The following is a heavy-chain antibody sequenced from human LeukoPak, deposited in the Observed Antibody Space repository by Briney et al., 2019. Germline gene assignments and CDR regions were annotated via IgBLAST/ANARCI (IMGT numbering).Heavy chain of an antibody. Sequence: PGGSLRLSCAASGFTFSSYAMHWVRQAPGKGLEWVAVISYDGSNKYYADSVKGRFTISRDNSKNTLYLQMNSLRAEDTAVYYCAKVRQVRGVIINGGFDYWGQGTLVTVSS. CDR1: GFTFSSYA. CDR2: ISYDGSNK. J-gene: IGHJ4*02. V-gene: IGHV3-30*01. D-gene: IGHD3-10*01. CDR3: AKVRQVRGVIINGGFDY.